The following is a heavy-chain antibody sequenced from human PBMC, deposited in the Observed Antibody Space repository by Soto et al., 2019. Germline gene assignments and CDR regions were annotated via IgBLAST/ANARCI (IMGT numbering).Heavy chain of an antibody. CDR3: ARVGPLEYSGYHDAFDI. V-gene: IGHV3-74*01. J-gene: IGHJ3*02. CDR1: GFTFSSYW. Sequence: GYXRLSCAASGFTFSSYWMHWVRQAPGKGLVWVSRINSDGSSTSYADSVKGRFTISRDNAKNTLYLQMNSLRAEDTAVYYCARVGPLEYSGYHDAFDIWGQGTMVTVSS. CDR2: INSDGSST. D-gene: IGHD5-12*01.